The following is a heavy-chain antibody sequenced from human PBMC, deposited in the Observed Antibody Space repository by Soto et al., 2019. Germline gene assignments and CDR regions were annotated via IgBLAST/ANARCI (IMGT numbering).Heavy chain of an antibody. D-gene: IGHD2-15*01. V-gene: IGHV5-51*01. Sequence: PGESLKISCKGSGYSFTSYWIGWVREMPGKGLEWMGIIYPGDSDTRYSPSFQGQVTISADKSISTAYLQWSSLKASDTAMYYCARPIGGTQTSWYDAFDIWGQGTMVTVSS. CDR1: GYSFTSYW. J-gene: IGHJ3*02. CDR3: ARPIGGTQTSWYDAFDI. CDR2: IYPGDSDT.